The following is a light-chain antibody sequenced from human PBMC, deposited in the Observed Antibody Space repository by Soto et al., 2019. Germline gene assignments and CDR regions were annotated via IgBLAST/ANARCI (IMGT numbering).Light chain of an antibody. CDR1: QSVSNW. Sequence: DIQMTQSPSALSASVGDRVTITCRASQSVSNWLAWYRQKPGEGPKLLMYEGSTLERGVPSSFSGSGSGKEFPLTISSLQPDDFATFYCQQYDTYSRTFGQGTKVEVK. V-gene: IGKV1-5*03. CDR2: EGS. CDR3: QQYDTYSRT. J-gene: IGKJ1*01.